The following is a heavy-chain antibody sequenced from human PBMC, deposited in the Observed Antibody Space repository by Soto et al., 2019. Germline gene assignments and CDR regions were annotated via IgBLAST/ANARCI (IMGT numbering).Heavy chain of an antibody. CDR1: GGSISNSNYY. Sequence: SETLSLTCTVSGGSISNSNYYWGWIRQPPGKGLEWIGSIYYSGSTYYNPSLKSRVTISVDTSKNQFSLKLSSVTAADTAVYSCARRPRGTDLFDYWGQVTLSIVS. CDR2: IYYSGST. D-gene: IGHD3-16*01. CDR3: ARRPRGTDLFDY. J-gene: IGHJ4*02. V-gene: IGHV4-39*01.